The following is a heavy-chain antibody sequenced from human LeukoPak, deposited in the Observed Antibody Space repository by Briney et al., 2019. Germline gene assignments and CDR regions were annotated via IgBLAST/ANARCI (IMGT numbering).Heavy chain of an antibody. CDR2: TYYRSKWYN. Sequence: SQTLSLTCAISGDSVSSYSAAWSCITQSPSRGLEWLGRTYYRSKWYNDYAVSVKSRITINPDTSKNQFCLQLTSVTPEDTAVCYCARSGGHDAFDIWGQGTMVTVSS. D-gene: IGHD4-23*01. CDR3: ARSGGHDAFDI. CDR1: GDSVSSYSAA. V-gene: IGHV6-1*01. J-gene: IGHJ3*02.